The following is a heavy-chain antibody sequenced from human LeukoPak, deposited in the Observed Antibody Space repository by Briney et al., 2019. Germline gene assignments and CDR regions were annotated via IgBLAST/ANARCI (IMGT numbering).Heavy chain of an antibody. J-gene: IGHJ4*02. V-gene: IGHV1-69*04. CDR1: GGTFSSYA. D-gene: IGHD3-10*01. Sequence: SVKVPCKASGGTFSSYAISWVRQAPGQGLEWMGRIIPILGIANYAQKFQGRVTITADKSTSTAYMELSSLRSEDTAVYYCARDWARTMVRGVIIEGFDYWGQGTLVTVSS. CDR3: ARDWARTMVRGVIIEGFDY. CDR2: IIPILGIA.